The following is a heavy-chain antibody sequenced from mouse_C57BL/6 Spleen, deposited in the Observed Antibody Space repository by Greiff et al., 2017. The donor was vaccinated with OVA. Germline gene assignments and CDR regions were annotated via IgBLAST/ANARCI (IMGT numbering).Heavy chain of an antibody. J-gene: IGHJ4*01. CDR1: GFTFSSYA. D-gene: IGHD2-2*01. CDR2: ISDGGSYT. CDR3: AREGYAGAMDY. Sequence: EVQGVESGGGLVKPGGSLKLSCAASGFTFSSYAMSWVRQTPEKRLEWVATISDGGSYTYYPDNVKGRFTISRDNAKNNLYLQMSHLKSEDTAMYYCAREGYAGAMDYWGQGTSVTVSS. V-gene: IGHV5-4*01.